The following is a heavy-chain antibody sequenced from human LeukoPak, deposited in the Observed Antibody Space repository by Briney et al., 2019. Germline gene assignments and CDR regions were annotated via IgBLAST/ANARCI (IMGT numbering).Heavy chain of an antibody. CDR2: IYPNNGAT. CDR3: ARDGPAQMVDFDY. J-gene: IGHJ4*02. CDR1: GYTFTGSGWY. V-gene: IGHV1-2*02. Sequence: ASVTVSCKASGYTFTGSGWYLYWLRQAPGQGLECVGWIYPNNGATLYAQKFQGRVAMTTDTSISTAYMELSRLRPDDTAMYYCARDGPAQMVDFDYWGQGTLVTVSS. D-gene: IGHD3-10*01.